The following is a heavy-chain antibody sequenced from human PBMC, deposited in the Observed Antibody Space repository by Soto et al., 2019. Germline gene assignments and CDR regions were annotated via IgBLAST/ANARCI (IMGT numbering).Heavy chain of an antibody. CDR3: ARRASR. J-gene: IGHJ3*01. CDR2: IHPSGQPI. CDR1: GFTFSSSE. Sequence: GGSLRLSCAVSGFTFSSSEMYWVRQAPGKGLEWISYIHPSGQPIFCADSVKGRFTISRDNANNSVFLQMNSLRAEDTAAYYCARRASRWGQGTMVTVSS. D-gene: IGHD1-26*01. V-gene: IGHV3-48*03.